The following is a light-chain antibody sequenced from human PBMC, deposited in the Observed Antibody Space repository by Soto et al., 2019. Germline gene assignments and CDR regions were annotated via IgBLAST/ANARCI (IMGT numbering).Light chain of an antibody. Sequence: EIVMTQSPATLSVSPGERATLSCRASQSFSSNLAWYQQNPGQAPRLLIFGASTRATGIPARFSGSGSGTEFTLTISSLQSEDFAVYSCQQYHTWPLTFGGGTKVEIK. CDR2: GAS. J-gene: IGKJ4*01. CDR3: QQYHTWPLT. CDR1: QSFSSN. V-gene: IGKV3-15*01.